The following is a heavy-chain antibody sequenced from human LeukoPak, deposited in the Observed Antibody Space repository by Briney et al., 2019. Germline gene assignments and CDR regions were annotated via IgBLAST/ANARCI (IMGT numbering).Heavy chain of an antibody. Sequence: GGSLRLSCAVSGFTVSTKYMSWVRQAPGKGLEWVSAISGSGGSTYNADSMKGRFTISRDNSKNTLYLQMNSLRAEDTAVYYCAKDRQYSGYDCSTDYWGQGTLVTVSS. CDR1: GFTVSTKY. V-gene: IGHV3-23*01. CDR3: AKDRQYSGYDCSTDY. CDR2: ISGSGGST. J-gene: IGHJ4*02. D-gene: IGHD5-12*01.